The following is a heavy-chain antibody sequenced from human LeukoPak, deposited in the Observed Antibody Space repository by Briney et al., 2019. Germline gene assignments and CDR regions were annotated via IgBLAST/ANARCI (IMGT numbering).Heavy chain of an antibody. Sequence: PSETLSLTCTVSGGSISSYYWSWIRQPAGKALEWIGRIYTSGSTNYNPSLKSRVTISVDKSKNQFSLKLSSVTAADTAVYYCARETPVRPFDYWGQGTLVTVSS. V-gene: IGHV4-4*07. CDR1: GGSISSYY. D-gene: IGHD2-8*01. CDR3: ARETPVRPFDY. J-gene: IGHJ4*02. CDR2: IYTSGST.